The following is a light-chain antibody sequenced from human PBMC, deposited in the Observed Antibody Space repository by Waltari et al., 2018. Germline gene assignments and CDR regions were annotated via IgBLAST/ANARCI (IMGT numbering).Light chain of an antibody. CDR1: QTISYTT. CDR3: QHYGTSSLT. Sequence: EIVLTQSPGTLYLSPGDRATLSCRSSQTISYTTLAWSQQKPGQGPRLLIYGPSNRPTGVPSRFSGSGSGQDFTLAISRLEPDDFAVYYCQHYGTSSLTFGQGTKVEVK. V-gene: IGKV3-20*01. J-gene: IGKJ1*01. CDR2: GPS.